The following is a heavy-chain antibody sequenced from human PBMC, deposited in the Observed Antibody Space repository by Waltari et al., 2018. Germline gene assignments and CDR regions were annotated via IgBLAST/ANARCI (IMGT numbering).Heavy chain of an antibody. Sequence: EVQLVESGGGLVKPGGSLTLSCEASGFTFNSVSMTWVRQAPGKGLEWLSTSASGSDYIVDAVSVRGRFTISRDNARSTVNLRMNSLRTEDTAVYYCVKGGYIISDYWGQGIQVIVSS. D-gene: IGHD3-22*01. CDR2: SASGSDYI. CDR3: VKGGYIISDY. V-gene: IGHV3-21*02. CDR1: GFTFNSVS. J-gene: IGHJ4*02.